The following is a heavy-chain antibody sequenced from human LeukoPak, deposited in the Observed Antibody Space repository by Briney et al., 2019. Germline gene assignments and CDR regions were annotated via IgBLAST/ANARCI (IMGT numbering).Heavy chain of an antibody. CDR3: ARAPSYGDQPTGFQH. J-gene: IGHJ1*01. CDR1: GGTFSSYA. D-gene: IGHD4-17*01. V-gene: IGHV1-8*02. Sequence: ASVKVSCKASGGTFSSYAISWVRQATGQGLEWMGWMNPNSGNTGYAQKFQGRVTMTRNTSISTAYMELSSLRSEDTAVYYCARAPSYGDQPTGFQHWGQGTLVTVSS. CDR2: MNPNSGNT.